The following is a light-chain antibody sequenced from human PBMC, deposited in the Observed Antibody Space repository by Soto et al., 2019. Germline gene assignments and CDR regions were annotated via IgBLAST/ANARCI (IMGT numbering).Light chain of an antibody. CDR3: QKYDSAPLT. J-gene: IGKJ4*01. CDR2: AAS. Sequence: DIQMTQSPSSLSASVGDRVTITCRASQDISNYLAWYQQKAGKVPKLLIYAASTLQSGVPSRFTGSASGTDFTLTISSLQPADVATYYCQKYDSAPLTFGGGTKVEIK. V-gene: IGKV1-27*01. CDR1: QDISNY.